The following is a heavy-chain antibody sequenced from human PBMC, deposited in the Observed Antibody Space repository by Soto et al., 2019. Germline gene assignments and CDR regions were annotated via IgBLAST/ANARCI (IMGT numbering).Heavy chain of an antibody. CDR1: GITFSSYA. CDR3: APRKESSGWVFDY. V-gene: IGHV3-23*01. J-gene: IGHJ4*02. Sequence: GGSLRLSCAAAGITFSSYAMSWVRRAPGKGLEWVSAISGSGGSTYYADSVKGRFTISRDNSKNTLYLQMNSLRAEDTAVYYCAPRKESSGWVFDYWGQGTLVTVSS. D-gene: IGHD6-19*01. CDR2: ISGSGGST.